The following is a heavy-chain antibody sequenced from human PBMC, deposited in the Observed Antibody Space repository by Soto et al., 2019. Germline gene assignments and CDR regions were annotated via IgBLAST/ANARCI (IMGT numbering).Heavy chain of an antibody. CDR2: IYKSGST. CDR3: ARDQNGSPHFDY. V-gene: IGHV4-59*01. D-gene: IGHD1-26*01. Sequence: SETLSLTCSVSGGSISDYYWSWIRQPPGRGLEWIGYIYKSGSTNYNPSLKSRVNISVDTSKNLFSLKLSSVTAADTAVYYCARDQNGSPHFDYWGQGTLVTVSS. J-gene: IGHJ4*02. CDR1: GGSISDYY.